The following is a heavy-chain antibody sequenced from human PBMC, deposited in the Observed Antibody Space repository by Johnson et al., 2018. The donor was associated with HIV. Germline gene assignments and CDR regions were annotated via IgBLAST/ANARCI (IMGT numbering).Heavy chain of an antibody. D-gene: IGHD1-26*01. CDR2: ISYDGSNK. CDR1: GFTFSIYA. CDR3: ARGGKWELRRGAFDI. V-gene: IGHV3-30*04. J-gene: IGHJ3*02. Sequence: QVQLVESGGGVVQPGRSLRLSCAASGFTFSIYAMHWVRQAPGKGLEWVAVISYDGSNKYYADSVKGRFTISRDNSKNTLYLQMNSLRAEDTAVYYCARGGKWELRRGAFDIWGQGTMVTVSS.